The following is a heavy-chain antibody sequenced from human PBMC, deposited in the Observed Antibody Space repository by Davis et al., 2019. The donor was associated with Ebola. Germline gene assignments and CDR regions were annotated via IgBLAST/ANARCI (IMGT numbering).Heavy chain of an antibody. CDR2: ISYDGSNK. D-gene: IGHD1-20*01. Sequence: PGGSLRLSCAASGFTFSSYAMHWVRQAPGKGLEWVAVISYDGSNKYYADSVKGRFTISRDNSKNTLYLQMNSLRAEDTAVYYCARSITGSYGGYWGQGTLVTVSS. V-gene: IGHV3-30-3*01. CDR3: ARSITGSYGGY. J-gene: IGHJ4*02. CDR1: GFTFSSYA.